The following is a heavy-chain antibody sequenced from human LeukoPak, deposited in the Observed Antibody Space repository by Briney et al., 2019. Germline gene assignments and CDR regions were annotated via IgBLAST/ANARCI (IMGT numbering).Heavy chain of an antibody. Sequence: GGSLRLSCAASGFSFSSYWMHWVRQAPGKGPVWVSLISNDESTIIYADSVKGRFTISRDNAKNTLYLQMSSLRAEDTAVYYCARDPYSGSYGNYYYYFMDVWGKGTTVTISS. J-gene: IGHJ6*03. V-gene: IGHV3-74*01. D-gene: IGHD1-26*01. CDR2: ISNDESTI. CDR1: GFSFSSYW. CDR3: ARDPYSGSYGNYYYYFMDV.